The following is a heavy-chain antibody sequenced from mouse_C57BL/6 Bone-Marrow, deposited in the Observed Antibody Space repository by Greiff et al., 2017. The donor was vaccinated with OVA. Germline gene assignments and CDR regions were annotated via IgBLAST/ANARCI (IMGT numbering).Heavy chain of an antibody. CDR3: GGSNWYFDV. J-gene: IGHJ1*03. CDR2: ISSGSSTI. V-gene: IGHV5-17*01. Sequence: EVNVVESGGGLVKPGGSLKLSCAASGFAFSDYGMHWVRQAPEKGLEWVAYISSGSSTIYYADTVKGRFTISRDNAKNTLFLQMTSLRSEDTAMYYCGGSNWYFDVWGTGTTVTVSS. D-gene: IGHD5-1*01. CDR1: GFAFSDYG.